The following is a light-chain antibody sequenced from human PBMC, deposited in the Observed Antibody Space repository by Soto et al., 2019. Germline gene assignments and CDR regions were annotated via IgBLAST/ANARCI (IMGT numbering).Light chain of an antibody. CDR1: SSDVGGYNY. CDR3: RLFTSGTTRV. J-gene: IGLJ3*02. Sequence: QSVLTQPASVSGSPGQSITISCTGTSSDVGGYNYVSWYQQHPGKAPKLMIYEVSNRPSGVSNRFSGSKSGNTASLTISGYQADEEADYYCRLFTSGTTRVFGGG. V-gene: IGLV2-14*01. CDR2: EVS.